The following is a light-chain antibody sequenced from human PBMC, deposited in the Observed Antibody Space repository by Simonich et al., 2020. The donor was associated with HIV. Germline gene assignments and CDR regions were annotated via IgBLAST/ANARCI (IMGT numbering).Light chain of an antibody. CDR1: ALPKKY. CDR3: YSTDSSGNHKGV. J-gene: IGLJ3*02. Sequence: SYDLTQPPSVSVSPGQTARITCSGDALPKKYAYWYQQKSGQAPVLVIYEDSKRPSGIPGRFSGSSSGTMATLTISGAQVEDEADHYCYSTDSSGNHKGVFGGGTKLTVL. V-gene: IGLV3-10*01. CDR2: EDS.